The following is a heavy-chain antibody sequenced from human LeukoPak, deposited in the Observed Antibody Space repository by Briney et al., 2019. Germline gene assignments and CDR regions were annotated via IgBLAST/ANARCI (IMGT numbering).Heavy chain of an antibody. J-gene: IGHJ4*02. CDR1: GGSISSYY. V-gene: IGHV4-59*01. Sequence: PSETLFLTCTVSGGSISSYYWSWIRQPPGKGLEWIGYIYYSGSTNYNPSLKSRVTISVDTSKNQFSLKLSSVTAADTAVYYCARISTYYDFWSGYPTGVNFDYWGQGTLVTVSS. CDR3: ARISTYYDFWSGYPTGVNFDY. D-gene: IGHD3-3*01. CDR2: IYYSGST.